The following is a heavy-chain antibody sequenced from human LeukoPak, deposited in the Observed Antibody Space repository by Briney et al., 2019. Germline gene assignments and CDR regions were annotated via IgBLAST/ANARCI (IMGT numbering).Heavy chain of an antibody. V-gene: IGHV1-2*02. CDR3: ARSGITMVRGVIRRGGNWFDP. CDR2: INPNSGGT. Sequence: GASVKVSCKASGYTFTGYYMHWVRQAPGQGLEWMGWINPNSGGTNYAQKFQGRVTMTRDTSISTAYMELSRLRSDDTAVYYCARSGITMVRGVIRRGGNWFDPWGQGTLVTVSS. D-gene: IGHD3-10*01. J-gene: IGHJ5*02. CDR1: GYTFTGYY.